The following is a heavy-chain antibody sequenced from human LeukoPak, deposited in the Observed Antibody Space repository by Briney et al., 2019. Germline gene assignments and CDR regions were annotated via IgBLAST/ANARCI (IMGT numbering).Heavy chain of an antibody. D-gene: IGHD5-18*01. CDR2: IYSSGST. CDR1: RFSISSYY. J-gene: IGHJ3*02. Sequence: SETLSLTCTVSRFSISSYYWSWIRQPPGKGLEWIGYIYSSGSTNYDPSLKSRVTISVDTPKNQLSLKLSSVTAADTAMYYCARESDTAMACGDAFDIWGQGTMVTVSS. V-gene: IGHV4-59*01. CDR3: ARESDTAMACGDAFDI.